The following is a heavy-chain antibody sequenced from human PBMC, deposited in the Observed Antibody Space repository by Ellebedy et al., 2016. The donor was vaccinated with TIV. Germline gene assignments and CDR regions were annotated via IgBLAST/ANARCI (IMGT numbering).Heavy chain of an antibody. V-gene: IGHV4-39*01. D-gene: IGHD3-9*01. CDR2: VYYSGIP. Sequence: SQTLSLTCGVSGCSVSTTKYYWAWIRQPPGKGLEWIGSVYYSGIPYYNPSFKSRVTLSADTSKNQFSLNLRTVSAADTGVYYCARIDPWQPIDDWGQGILVTVSS. J-gene: IGHJ4*02. CDR3: ARIDPWQPIDD. CDR1: GCSVSTTKYY.